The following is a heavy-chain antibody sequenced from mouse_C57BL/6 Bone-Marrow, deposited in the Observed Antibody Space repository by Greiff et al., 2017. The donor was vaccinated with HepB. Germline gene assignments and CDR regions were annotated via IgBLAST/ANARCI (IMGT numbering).Heavy chain of an antibody. V-gene: IGHV5-12*01. CDR3: ARRTSYWYFDV. Sequence: EVMLVESGGGLVQPGGSLKLSCAASGFTFSDYYMYWVRQTPEKRLEWVAYISNGGGSTYYPDTVKGRFTISRDNAKNTLYLQMSRLKSEDTAMYYCARRTSYWYFDVWGTGTTVTVSS. CDR1: GFTFSDYY. CDR2: ISNGGGST. J-gene: IGHJ1*03.